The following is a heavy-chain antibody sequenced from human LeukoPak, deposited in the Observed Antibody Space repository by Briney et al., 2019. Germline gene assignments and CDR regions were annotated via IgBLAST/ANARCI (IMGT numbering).Heavy chain of an antibody. Sequence: SETLSLTCAVYGGSFSGYYWSWIRQPPGKGLEWIGEINHSGSTNYNPSLKSRVTISVDTSKNQFSLKLSSVTAADAAVYYCAREGYDILTGYYTAGGVDYWGQGTLVTVSS. CDR3: AREGYDILTGYYTAGGVDY. CDR1: GGSFSGYY. J-gene: IGHJ4*02. CDR2: INHSGST. V-gene: IGHV4-34*01. D-gene: IGHD3-9*01.